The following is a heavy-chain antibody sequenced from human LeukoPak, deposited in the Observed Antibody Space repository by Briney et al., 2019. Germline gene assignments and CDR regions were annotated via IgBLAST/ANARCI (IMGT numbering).Heavy chain of an antibody. CDR3: AKGDYYDSSGYNYFDY. J-gene: IGHJ4*02. CDR2: ISSSGSGGNT. Sequence: GGSLRLSCVASGVTLSSYAMSWARQAPGKGLEWVSGISSSGSGGNTYYADSVKGRFTISRDNSKNTLYLQMNSLRAEDTAVYYCAKGDYYDSSGYNYFDYWGQGTLVTVSS. D-gene: IGHD3-22*01. V-gene: IGHV3-23*01. CDR1: GVTLSSYA.